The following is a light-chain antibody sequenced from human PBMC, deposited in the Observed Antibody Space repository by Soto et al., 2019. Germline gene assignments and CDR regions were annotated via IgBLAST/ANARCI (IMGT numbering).Light chain of an antibody. CDR2: DAS. Sequence: DIQMTQSPATLSASVGNRVTITCRASQTISSWLAWYQLKPGKAPKLLIYDASSLESGVPSRFSGSGSGTEFTLTSSSLQPDDFATYYCQKYNSYSPAFGQGTKVEIK. J-gene: IGKJ1*01. V-gene: IGKV1-5*01. CDR3: QKYNSYSPA. CDR1: QTISSW.